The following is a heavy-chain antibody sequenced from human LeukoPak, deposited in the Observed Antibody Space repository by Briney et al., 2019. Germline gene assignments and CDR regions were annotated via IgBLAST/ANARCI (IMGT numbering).Heavy chain of an antibody. Sequence: TGGSLRLSCANSGFTVSNNYMRWVRQAPGKGLEWIAVIYSGGSTFHADSVKGRFIISRDNSKNTLYLQMNSLRVEDTAVYYCTTGTHPGNWGQGTLVTVSS. CDR1: GFTVSNNY. V-gene: IGHV3-66*01. J-gene: IGHJ4*02. CDR2: IYSGGST. CDR3: TTGTHPGN. D-gene: IGHD1-26*01.